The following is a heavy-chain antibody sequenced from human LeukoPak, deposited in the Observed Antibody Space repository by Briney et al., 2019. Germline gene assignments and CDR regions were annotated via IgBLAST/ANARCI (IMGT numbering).Heavy chain of an antibody. Sequence: SETLSLTCTVSGGSISSYYWSWIRQPPGTGLEWIGYIYYSGSTNYNPSLKSRVTISVDTSKNQFSLKLSSVTAADTAVYYCARAGGGSGYYYDLDYYMDVWGKGTTVTVSS. CDR1: GGSISSYY. CDR2: IYYSGST. J-gene: IGHJ6*03. CDR3: ARAGGGSGYYYDLDYYMDV. D-gene: IGHD3-22*01. V-gene: IGHV4-59*01.